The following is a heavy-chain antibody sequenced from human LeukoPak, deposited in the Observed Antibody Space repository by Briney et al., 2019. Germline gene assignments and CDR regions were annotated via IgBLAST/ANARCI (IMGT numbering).Heavy chain of an antibody. V-gene: IGHV3-33*01. J-gene: IGHJ4*02. CDR3: ARDGYSNYESDY. Sequence: GGSLRLSCAASGFTFSSYGMHWVRQAPGMGLEWVAVIWYDGSNKYYADSVKGRFTISRDNSKNTLYLQMNSLRAEDTAVYYCARDGYSNYESDYWGQGTLVTVSS. CDR1: GFTFSSYG. CDR2: IWYDGSNK. D-gene: IGHD4-11*01.